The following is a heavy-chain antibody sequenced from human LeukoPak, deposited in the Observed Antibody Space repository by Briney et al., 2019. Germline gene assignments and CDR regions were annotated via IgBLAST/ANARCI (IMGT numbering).Heavy chain of an antibody. CDR2: ISGSGGST. J-gene: IGHJ4*02. D-gene: IGHD3-22*01. Sequence: GGSLRLSCAASGFTFSSYAMSWVRQAPGKGLEWVSAISGSGGSTYYADSVKGRFTISRDNSKNTLYLQMNSLRAEDTAVYYCAKEDPWKIGYDSSGYYDTFGYWGQGTLVTVSS. CDR3: AKEDPWKIGYDSSGYYDTFGY. V-gene: IGHV3-23*01. CDR1: GFTFSSYA.